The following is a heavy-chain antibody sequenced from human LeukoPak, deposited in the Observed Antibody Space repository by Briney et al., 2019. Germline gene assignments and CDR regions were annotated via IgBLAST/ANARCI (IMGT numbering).Heavy chain of an antibody. Sequence: GASVKVSCKASGYTFTSYGISWVRQAPGQGLEWMGWISAYNGNTNYAQKLQGRVTMTTDTSTSTAYMELRSLRSDDTAVYYCARGKDIVVTVSSDAFDIWGQGTMVTVSS. D-gene: IGHD5-12*01. V-gene: IGHV1-18*01. CDR3: ARGKDIVVTVSSDAFDI. CDR2: ISAYNGNT. CDR1: GYTFTSYG. J-gene: IGHJ3*02.